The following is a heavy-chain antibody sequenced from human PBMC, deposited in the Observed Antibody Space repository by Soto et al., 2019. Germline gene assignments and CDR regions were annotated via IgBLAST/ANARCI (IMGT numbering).Heavy chain of an antibody. D-gene: IGHD3-16*01. J-gene: IGHJ3*02. CDR1: GFTFSSYG. V-gene: IGHV3-33*01. CDR3: ARVFDPDAFDI. Sequence: QVQLVESGGGVVQPGRSLRLSCAASGFTFSSYGMHWVRQASGKGLEWVAVIWYDGSNKYYADSVKGRFTISRDNSKNTLYLQMNSLRAEDTAVYYCARVFDPDAFDIWGQGTMVTVSS. CDR2: IWYDGSNK.